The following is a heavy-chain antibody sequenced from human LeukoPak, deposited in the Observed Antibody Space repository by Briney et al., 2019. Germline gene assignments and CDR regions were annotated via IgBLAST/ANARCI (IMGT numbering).Heavy chain of an antibody. Sequence: GESLKISCKGSGYSLPSYWIAWVRQMPGKGLEWMGIIYPGDSDTRNSPSFQGQVTISVDKSISTAYLHWSSLKASDTAVYYCARPGRGGTTSGWYFDLWGRGTLVTVSS. J-gene: IGHJ2*01. CDR1: GYSLPSYW. CDR2: IYPGDSDT. D-gene: IGHD1-7*01. V-gene: IGHV5-51*01. CDR3: ARPGRGGTTSGWYFDL.